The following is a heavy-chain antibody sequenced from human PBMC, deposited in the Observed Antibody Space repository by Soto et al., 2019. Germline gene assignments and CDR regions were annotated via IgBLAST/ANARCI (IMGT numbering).Heavy chain of an antibody. J-gene: IGHJ6*02. CDR3: ARDLWGYCGTDCYPLDV. V-gene: IGHV4-59*01. CDR2: MYNTGST. Sequence: VQLQESGPGLVKPSETLSLTCTVSGCTISRYYWSCIRQPPGKVLEWIGYMYNTGSTDYNHSFKSQVTISVDTSKNQFSLKLNSVTAADTAVYYCARDLWGYCGTDCYPLDVWGQGTTVTVSS. D-gene: IGHD2-21*02. CDR1: GCTISRYY.